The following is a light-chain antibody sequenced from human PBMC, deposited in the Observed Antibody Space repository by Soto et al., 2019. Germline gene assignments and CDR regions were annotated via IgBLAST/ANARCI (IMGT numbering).Light chain of an antibody. CDR3: QQFNSYPIT. V-gene: IGKV1-13*02. CDR1: QGISNA. CDR2: DAS. J-gene: IGKJ5*01. Sequence: SPYSLSTSVGDRVTITCRASQGISNALAWYQQKPGKAPKLLIYDASTLESGVPSRFSGSGSGTDFTLTISSLQPEDFATYYCQQFNSYPITFGQGTRLEIK.